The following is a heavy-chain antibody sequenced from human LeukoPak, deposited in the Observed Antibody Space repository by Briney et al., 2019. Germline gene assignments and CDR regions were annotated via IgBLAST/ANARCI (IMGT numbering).Heavy chain of an antibody. CDR3: AKAREWLLSYHFDY. V-gene: IGHV3-23*01. Sequence: GGSLRLSCAASGFSFSNYAMSWVRQAPGKGLEWVSAISGSGGSTYYADSVKGRFTISRDNSKNTLYLQMNSLRAEDTAVYYCAKAREWLLSYHFDYWGQGTLVTVSS. CDR1: GFSFSNYA. CDR2: ISGSGGST. D-gene: IGHD3-3*01. J-gene: IGHJ4*02.